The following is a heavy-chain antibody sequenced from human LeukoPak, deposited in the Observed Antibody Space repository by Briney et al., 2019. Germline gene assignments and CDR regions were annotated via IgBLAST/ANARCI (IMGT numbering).Heavy chain of an antibody. Sequence: SETLSLTCAVYGGSFSGYYWSWIRQLPGKGQEWIGEINHSGSTNYNPSLKSRVTISVDTSKNQFSLKLSSVTAADTAVYYCARTPGSSSWYYFDYWGQGTLVTVSS. V-gene: IGHV4-34*01. CDR2: INHSGST. CDR3: ARTPGSSSWYYFDY. CDR1: GGSFSGYY. J-gene: IGHJ4*02. D-gene: IGHD6-13*01.